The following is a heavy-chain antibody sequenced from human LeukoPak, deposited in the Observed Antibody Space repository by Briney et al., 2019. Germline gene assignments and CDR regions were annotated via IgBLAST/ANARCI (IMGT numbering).Heavy chain of an antibody. CDR1: GFTFSDYY. D-gene: IGHD6-13*01. J-gene: IGHJ4*02. V-gene: IGHV3-11*03. CDR2: ITSSSYT. Sequence: PGGSLRLSCAASGFTFSDYYMSWIRQAPGKGLEGVSYITSSSYTNYADSVKGRFTISRDNAKKSLYLQMNSLRAEDTAVYYCARRSWYGLYFDYWGQGTLVTVSS. CDR3: ARRSWYGLYFDY.